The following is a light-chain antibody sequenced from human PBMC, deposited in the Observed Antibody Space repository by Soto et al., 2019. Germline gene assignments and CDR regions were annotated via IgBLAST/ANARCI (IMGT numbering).Light chain of an antibody. CDR2: AAS. J-gene: IGKJ1*01. Sequence: DLPMTPSPSSLSASLGDRVTITCRASHPISNYLNWYQHRPGKAPKLLIYAASSLQSGVPSRFSGSGSGTDFTLTISSLQPEDFATYYCQQSYSTPPTFGQGTKVDIK. CDR3: QQSYSTPPT. V-gene: IGKV1-39*01. CDR1: HPISNY.